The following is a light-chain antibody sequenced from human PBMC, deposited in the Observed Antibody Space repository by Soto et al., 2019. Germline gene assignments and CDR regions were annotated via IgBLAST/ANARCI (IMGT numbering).Light chain of an antibody. CDR3: CSYAGSNYYV. CDR1: SNDVGSYNL. V-gene: IGLV2-23*01. CDR2: EGS. J-gene: IGLJ1*01. Sequence: QSVLTQPASVSGSPLQSITISCTGTSNDVGSYNLVSWYQHHPGKAPKLMIFEGSKRPSGVSNRFSGSKSGNTASLTISGLQAEDEADFYCCSYAGSNYYVFGTGTKVTFL.